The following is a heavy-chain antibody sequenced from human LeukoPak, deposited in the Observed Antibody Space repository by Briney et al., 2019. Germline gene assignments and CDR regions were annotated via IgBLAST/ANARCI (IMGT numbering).Heavy chain of an antibody. D-gene: IGHD6-6*01. CDR2: VDPEDGET. CDR1: GYTFTDYY. CDR3: ATIEYSSSSRAFDI. Sequence: ATVKISCKVSGYTFTDYYMHWVQQAPRKGLEWMGLVDPEDGETIYAEKFQGRVTITTDTSTDTAYMELSSLRSEDTAVYYCATIEYSSSSRAFDIWGQETMVTVSS. V-gene: IGHV1-69-2*01. J-gene: IGHJ3*02.